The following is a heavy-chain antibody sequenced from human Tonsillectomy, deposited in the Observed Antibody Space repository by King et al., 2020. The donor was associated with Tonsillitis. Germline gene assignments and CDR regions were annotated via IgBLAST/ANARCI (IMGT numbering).Heavy chain of an antibody. CDR1: GFTFSIYD. Sequence: VQLVESGGGLVQPGGSLRLSCAASGFTFSIYDMNWVRQAPGKGLEWVSYITTSSGTIYYADSVKGRFTISRDNAKNSVYLQMNSLRDDDTAVYYCARDLYDQGMDVWGQGTTVTVSS. D-gene: IGHD2-8*01. CDR3: ARDLYDQGMDV. V-gene: IGHV3-48*02. J-gene: IGHJ6*02. CDR2: ITTSSGTI.